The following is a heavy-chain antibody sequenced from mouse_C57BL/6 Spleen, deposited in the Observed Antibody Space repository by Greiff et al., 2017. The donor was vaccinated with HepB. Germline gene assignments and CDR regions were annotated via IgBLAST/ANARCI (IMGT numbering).Heavy chain of an antibody. V-gene: IGHV14-3*01. CDR1: GFNIKNTY. J-gene: IGHJ1*03. D-gene: IGHD1-1*01. CDR3: ARRDYYGSSPYWYCDV. CDR2: IDPANGNT. Sequence: EVQLQQSVAELVRPGASVKLSCTASGFNIKNTYMHWVKQRPEQGLEWIGRIDPANGNTKYAPKFQGKATITADTSSNTAYLQLSSLTSEDTAIYYCARRDYYGSSPYWYCDVWGTGTTVTVSS.